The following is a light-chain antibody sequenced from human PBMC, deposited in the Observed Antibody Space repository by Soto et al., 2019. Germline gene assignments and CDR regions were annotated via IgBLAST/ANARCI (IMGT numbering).Light chain of an antibody. CDR1: SSDVGGYNY. V-gene: IGLV2-14*01. CDR3: SSYTSSSTRV. J-gene: IGLJ1*01. Sequence: QSVLTQPASVSGSPGQSITIYCTGTSSDVGGYNYVSWYQQHPGKAPKLMIYDVSNRPSGVSNRFSGSKSGNTASLTISGLQAEDEADYYCSSYTSSSTRVFGTGTKSTV. CDR2: DVS.